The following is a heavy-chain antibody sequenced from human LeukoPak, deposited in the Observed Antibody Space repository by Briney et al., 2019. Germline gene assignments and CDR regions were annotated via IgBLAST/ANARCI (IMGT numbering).Heavy chain of an antibody. J-gene: IGHJ4*02. D-gene: IGHD6-6*01. CDR3: ARGKHSSSSYDY. Sequence: SETLSLTCTVSGGSISSYYWSWIRQPPGKGLEWIGYIYYSGSTNYNPSLKSRVTISVDTSKNQFSLKLSSVTAADTAVYYCARGKHSSSSYDYWGQGTLVTVSS. CDR2: IYYSGST. CDR1: GGSISSYY. V-gene: IGHV4-59*01.